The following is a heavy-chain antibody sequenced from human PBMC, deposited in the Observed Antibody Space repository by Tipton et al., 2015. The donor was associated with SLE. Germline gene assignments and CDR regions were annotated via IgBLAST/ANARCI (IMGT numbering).Heavy chain of an antibody. CDR2: IYYSGST. J-gene: IGHJ4*02. CDR3: ARDRLGIGIDY. D-gene: IGHD7-27*01. CDR1: GGSISSYY. Sequence: TLSLTCTVSGGSISSYYWSWIRQPPGKGLEWIGYIYYSGSTNYNPSLKSRVTISVDTSKNQFSLKLSSVTAADTAVYYCARDRLGIGIDYWGQGTLVTASS. V-gene: IGHV4-59*01.